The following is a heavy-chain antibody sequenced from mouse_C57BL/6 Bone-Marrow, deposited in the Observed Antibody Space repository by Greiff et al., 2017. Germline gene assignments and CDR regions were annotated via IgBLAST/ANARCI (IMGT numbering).Heavy chain of an antibody. CDR3: ARLYYYGPYAMDY. CDR2: ISSGGRYT. CDR1: GFTFSSYG. Sequence: EVKLMESGGDLVKPGGSLKLSCAASGFTFSSYGMSWVRQTPDKRLEWVATISSGGRYTYYPDSVKGRFTISRDNAKNTLYLQMSSLRSKDTAMYVCARLYYYGPYAMDYWGQGTSVTVSS. J-gene: IGHJ4*01. V-gene: IGHV5-6*01. D-gene: IGHD1-1*01.